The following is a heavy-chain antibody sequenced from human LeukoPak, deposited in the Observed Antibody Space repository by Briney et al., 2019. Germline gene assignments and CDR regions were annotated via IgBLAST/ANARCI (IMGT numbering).Heavy chain of an antibody. CDR1: GYTFTSNY. CDR2: ISPSGAST. J-gene: IGHJ5*02. D-gene: IGHD2-15*01. Sequence: GASVKVSCKSFGYTFTSNYMHWVRQAPGQGPEWMGVISPSGASTTYARTFQGRVTLTRDMSTSTDYLELSSLRSEDTAVYYCARDNSVRDEAWWSSPWGQGTLVTVSS. V-gene: IGHV1-46*01. CDR3: ARDNSVRDEAWWSSP.